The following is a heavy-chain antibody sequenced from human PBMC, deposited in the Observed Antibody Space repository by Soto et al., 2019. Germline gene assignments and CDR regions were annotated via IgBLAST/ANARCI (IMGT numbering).Heavy chain of an antibody. J-gene: IGHJ4*02. CDR1: GFTFSSYA. V-gene: IGHV3-30*04. Sequence: GGSLRLSCAASGFTFSSYAMHWVRQAPGKGLEWVAVISYDGSNKYYADSVKGRFTISRDNSKNTLYLQMNSLRAEDTAVYYCARDHAVNWGIDYWGQGTLVTVSS. CDR2: ISYDGSNK. D-gene: IGHD7-27*01. CDR3: ARDHAVNWGIDY.